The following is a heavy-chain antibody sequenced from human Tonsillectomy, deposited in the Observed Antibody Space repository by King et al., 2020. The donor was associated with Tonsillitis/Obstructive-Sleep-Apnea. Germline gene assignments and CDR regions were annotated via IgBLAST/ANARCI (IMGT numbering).Heavy chain of an antibody. J-gene: IGHJ4*02. Sequence: QLVQSGAEVKKPGSSVKVSCKASGGTFGSYAITWVRQAPGQGLEWMGGIIPIFAVTNYAQKFQGRVTIAADKSTSTANMELSSLRSEDTAVYYCASQYYDSSGYYYFDYWGQGTLDTVSS. D-gene: IGHD3-22*01. CDR2: IIPIFAVT. CDR3: ASQYYDSSGYYYFDY. V-gene: IGHV1-69*10. CDR1: GGTFGSYA.